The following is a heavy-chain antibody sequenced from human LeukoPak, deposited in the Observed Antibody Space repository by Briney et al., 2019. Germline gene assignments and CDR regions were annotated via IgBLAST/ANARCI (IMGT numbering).Heavy chain of an antibody. CDR1: GFTFINAW. V-gene: IGHV3-15*01. CDR2: VKSRSDGGMA. J-gene: IGHJ4*02. CDR3: ITARRNANGYFAFDY. D-gene: IGHD5-24*01. Sequence: GGSLTLSCAASGFTFINAWMTWVRQVPGKGLEWVGRVKSRSDGGMAEYAAPVTGRFTISRDDSKDTAFLQMNSLKTDDTAVYYYITARRNANGYFAFDYWGQGALVAVSS.